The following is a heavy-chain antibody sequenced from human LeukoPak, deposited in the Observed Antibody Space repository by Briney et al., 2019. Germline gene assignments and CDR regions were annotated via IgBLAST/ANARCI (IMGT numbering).Heavy chain of an antibody. CDR2: IIPIFGTA. CDR1: GGTFSSYA. D-gene: IGHD3-3*01. V-gene: IGHV1-69*13. J-gene: IGHJ4*02. CDR3: ARELYYDFWSGYFRGYYFDY. Sequence: SVKVSCKASGGTFSSYAISWVRQAPGQGLEWMGGIIPIFGTANYAQKFQGRVTITADESTSTAYMELSSLRSEDTAVYYCARELYYDFWSGYFRGYYFDYWGQGTLVTVSS.